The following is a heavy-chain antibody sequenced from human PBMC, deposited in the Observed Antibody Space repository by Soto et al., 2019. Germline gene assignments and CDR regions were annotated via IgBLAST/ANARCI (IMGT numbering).Heavy chain of an antibody. CDR3: ATQYYYDSSGYSRFVVDFQH. J-gene: IGHJ1*01. D-gene: IGHD3-22*01. CDR1: GGTFSSYA. Sequence: QVQLVQSGAEVKKPGSSVKVSCKASGGTFSSYAISWVRQAPGQGLEWMGGIIPIFGTANYAQKFQGRVTITADKPTRTAYMELSSLRSEDKAVYFCATQYYYDSSGYSRFVVDFQHWGQGTLVTVSS. CDR2: IIPIFGTA. V-gene: IGHV1-69*06.